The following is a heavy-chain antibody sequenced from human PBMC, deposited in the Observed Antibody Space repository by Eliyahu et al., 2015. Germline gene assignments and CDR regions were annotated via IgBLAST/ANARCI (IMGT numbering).Heavy chain of an antibody. V-gene: IGHV3-21*01. CDR3: ARDFLWSGYEGNYYYYGMDV. D-gene: IGHD3-3*01. CDR1: GFTFSSYS. CDR2: ISSSSSYI. Sequence: EVQLVESGGGLVKPGGSLRLSCAASGFTFSSYSMNWVRQAPGKGLEWVSSISSSSSYIYYADSVKGRFTISRDNAKNSLYLQMNSLRAEDTAVYYCARDFLWSGYEGNYYYYGMDVWGQGTTVTVSS. J-gene: IGHJ6*02.